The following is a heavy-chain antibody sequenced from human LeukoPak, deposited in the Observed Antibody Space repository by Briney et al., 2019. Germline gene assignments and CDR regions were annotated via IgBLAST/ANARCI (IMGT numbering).Heavy chain of an antibody. CDR1: GFTFSSYA. J-gene: IGHJ4*02. CDR3: AKDILRFLEWLSDY. V-gene: IGHV3-23*01. D-gene: IGHD3-3*01. CDR2: ISGSGGST. Sequence: GGSLRLSCAASGFTFSSYAMHWVRQAPGKGLEWVSAISGSGGSTYYADSVKGRFTISRDNSKNTLYLQMNSLRAEDTAVYYCAKDILRFLEWLSDYWGQGTLVTVSS.